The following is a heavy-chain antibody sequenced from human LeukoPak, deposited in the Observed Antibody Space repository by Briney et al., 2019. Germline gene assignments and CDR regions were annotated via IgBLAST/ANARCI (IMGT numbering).Heavy chain of an antibody. CDR1: GYTFISYG. CDR3: ARDSRSGWGNWFDP. V-gene: IGHV1-18*01. Sequence: GASVKVSCKASGYTFISYGINWVRQAPGQGLEWMGWISPYNGNTNYAQKFQGRVTMTTDTSTSTAYMELRSLKSDDTAVYYCARDSRSGWGNWFDPWGQGTLVTVSS. CDR2: ISPYNGNT. J-gene: IGHJ5*02. D-gene: IGHD6-19*01.